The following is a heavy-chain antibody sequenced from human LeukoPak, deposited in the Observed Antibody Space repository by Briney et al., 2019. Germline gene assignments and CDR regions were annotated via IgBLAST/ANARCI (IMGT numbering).Heavy chain of an antibody. D-gene: IGHD4-17*01. CDR1: GFTFRRYG. J-gene: IGHJ6*03. Sequence: GGSLRLSCAAAGFTFRRYGMSWVRQAPGKGLEWVSAISGSGGNTFYGDSVKGRFTISRDNGKNSLILQMNSLRVEDTAVYYCARGQYIYGDYRYYMDVWGKGTTVTISS. CDR3: ARGQYIYGDYRYYMDV. V-gene: IGHV3-23*01. CDR2: ISGSGGNT.